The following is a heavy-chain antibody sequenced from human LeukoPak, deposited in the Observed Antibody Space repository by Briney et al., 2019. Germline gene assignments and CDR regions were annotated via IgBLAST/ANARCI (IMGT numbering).Heavy chain of an antibody. Sequence: PSETLSLTCAVSGYSISSGYYWGWIRQPPGKGLEWIGSIYHSGSTYYNPSLKSRVTISVDTSKNQFSLKLSSVTAADTAVYYCARDKGVTASAFDIWGQGTMVTVSS. CDR3: ARDKGVTASAFDI. D-gene: IGHD2-21*02. CDR2: IYHSGST. CDR1: GYSISSGYY. J-gene: IGHJ3*02. V-gene: IGHV4-38-2*02.